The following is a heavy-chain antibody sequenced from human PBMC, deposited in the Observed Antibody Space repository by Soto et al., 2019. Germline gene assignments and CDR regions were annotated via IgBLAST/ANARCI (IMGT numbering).Heavy chain of an antibody. J-gene: IGHJ6*02. CDR3: ARDVTTVVTPYYYGMDV. CDR2: IIPIFGTA. D-gene: IGHD4-17*01. Sequence: QVQLVQSGAEVKKPGSSVKVSCKASGGTFSSYAISWVRQAPGQGLEWMGGIIPIFGTANYAQKFQGRVTITADKSTSTAYMELSSLRSEDTAVYYCARDVTTVVTPYYYGMDVWGQGTTVTVSS. CDR1: GGTFSSYA. V-gene: IGHV1-69*06.